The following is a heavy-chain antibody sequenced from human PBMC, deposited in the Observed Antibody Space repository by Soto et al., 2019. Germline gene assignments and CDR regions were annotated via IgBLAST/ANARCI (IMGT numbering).Heavy chain of an antibody. CDR3: AKGALGYCSRTSCYTFAFDV. J-gene: IGHJ3*01. Sequence: PSETLSLTCTVSGDSVSSGSYFWSWLRQPPGKGLEWIGYIYFSGSTNYNPSLESRVTISVDTSKNQFSLKLNSVTAADTAVYYCAKGALGYCSRTSCYTFAFDVWGQGTLVTVSS. CDR2: IYFSGST. D-gene: IGHD2-2*02. CDR1: GDSVSSGSYF. V-gene: IGHV4-61*01.